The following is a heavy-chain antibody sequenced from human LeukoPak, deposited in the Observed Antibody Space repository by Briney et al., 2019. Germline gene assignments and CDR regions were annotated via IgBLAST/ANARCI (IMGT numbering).Heavy chain of an antibody. CDR1: GFTFSDYY. CDR3: ARDQPIGYNYGYPFDN. Sequence: GGSLRLSCAASGFTFSDYYMSWIRQAPGKGLEWVSYISSNGSTIYYADSVKGRFTISRDNAKNSLYPQMNNLRVEDTAVYYCARDQPIGYNYGYPFDNWGQGTLVTVSS. V-gene: IGHV3-11*04. CDR2: ISSNGSTI. D-gene: IGHD5-18*01. J-gene: IGHJ4*02.